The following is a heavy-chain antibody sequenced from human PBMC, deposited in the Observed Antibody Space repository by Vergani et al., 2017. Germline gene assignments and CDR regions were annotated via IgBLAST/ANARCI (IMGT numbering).Heavy chain of an antibody. CDR3: AREVTDYDFWSGIGDYYYGMDV. CDR1: GFTFSSYG. V-gene: IGHV3-30*03. CDR2: ISYDGSNK. Sequence: QVQLVESGGGVVQPGRSLRLSCAASGFTFSSYGMHWVRQAPGKGLEWVAVISYDGSNKYYADSVKGRFTISRDNSKNTLYLQMNSLRAEDTAVYYCAREVTDYDFWSGIGDYYYGMDVWGQGTTVTVSS. J-gene: IGHJ6*02. D-gene: IGHD3-3*01.